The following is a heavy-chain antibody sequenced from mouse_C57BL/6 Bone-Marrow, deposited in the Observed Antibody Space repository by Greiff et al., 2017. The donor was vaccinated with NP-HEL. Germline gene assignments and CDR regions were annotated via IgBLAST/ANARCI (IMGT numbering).Heavy chain of an antibody. CDR1: GYTFTSYW. CDR3: ARIGVYSNCGADY. D-gene: IGHD2-5*01. J-gene: IGHJ2*01. CDR2: IHPNSGST. Sequence: VQLQQPGAELVKPGASVKLSCKASGYTFTSYWMHWVKQRPVQGLEWIGMIHPNSGSTNYNEKFKSKATLTVDKSSSTAYMQLSSLTSDDSAVYSCARIGVYSNCGADYWGQGTTLTVSS. V-gene: IGHV1-64*01.